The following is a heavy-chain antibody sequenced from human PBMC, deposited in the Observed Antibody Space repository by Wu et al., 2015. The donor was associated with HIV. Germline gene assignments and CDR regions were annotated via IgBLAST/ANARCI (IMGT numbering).Heavy chain of an antibody. CDR3: VRSSSGWARFDP. CDR2: IMPIFGTA. CDR1: GGTFNNNA. J-gene: IGHJ5*02. Sequence: QVQLVQSGAEVKKPGSSVKVSCKASGGTFNNNAISWVRQAPGQGLEWMGVIMPIFGTAHYAQKFQGRVTMTTDESTSTAYMGLSSLRSEDTAVYYCVRSSSGWARFDPWGQGTLVTVSS. D-gene: IGHD6-19*01. V-gene: IGHV1-69*05.